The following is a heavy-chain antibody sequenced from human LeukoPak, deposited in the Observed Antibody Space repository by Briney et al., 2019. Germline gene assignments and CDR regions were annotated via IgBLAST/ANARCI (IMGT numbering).Heavy chain of an antibody. CDR1: GFTFTTYW. J-gene: IGHJ4*02. D-gene: IGHD6-13*01. CDR2: IRSKAYGGTT. CDR3: TRFTSIKQHPGDY. V-gene: IGHV3-49*04. Sequence: GGSLRLSCAASGFTFTTYWMGWVRQAPGKGLEWVGFIRSKAYGGTTEYAASVKGRFSISRDDSTSIAYLQINSLKTEDTAVYYCTRFTSIKQHPGDYWGQGALVTVSS.